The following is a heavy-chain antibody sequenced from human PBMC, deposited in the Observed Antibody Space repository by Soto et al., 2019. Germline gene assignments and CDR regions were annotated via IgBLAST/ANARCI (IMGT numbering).Heavy chain of an antibody. CDR2: MSHSGST. Sequence: QLQLQESGPALVRPSETLSLNCVVSGGSTSSTIHYWGWIRQPPGKGLEWIGSMSHSGSTHYNPSLKSRVNISADKSKNQFSLTLTTVTPADTAVYFGARHMDYNILTGYFDWGQGTLVTVSS. D-gene: IGHD3-9*01. V-gene: IGHV4-39*01. CDR3: ARHMDYNILTGYFD. CDR1: GGSTSSTIHY. J-gene: IGHJ4*02.